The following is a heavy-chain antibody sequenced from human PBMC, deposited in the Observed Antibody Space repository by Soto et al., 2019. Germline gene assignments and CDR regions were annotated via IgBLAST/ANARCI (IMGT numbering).Heavy chain of an antibody. V-gene: IGHV1-69*06. CDR1: GGTFSNYA. CDR3: ARASNYYGTGWISNFDL. J-gene: IGHJ4*02. CDR2: IIPIFGTT. D-gene: IGHD3-10*01. Sequence: QVQLVQSGAEVKKPGSSVKVSCQASGGTFSNYAFSWVRQAPGQGLEWTGGIIPIFGTTKYAQRFLDRVTITADKYTSTLYMELSSLRSEDTAVYYCARASNYYGTGWISNFDLWGQGTLVTVSS.